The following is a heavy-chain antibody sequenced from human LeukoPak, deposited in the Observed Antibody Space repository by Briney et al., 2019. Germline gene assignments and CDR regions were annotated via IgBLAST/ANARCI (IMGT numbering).Heavy chain of an antibody. CDR3: ARHPIAAGGAYNWFDP. D-gene: IGHD6-13*01. Sequence: GESLKISCKGSGYNFNTYWIGWVRQMPGKGLEWMGIIYPRDSNTIYSPSFQGQVTISVDTSINTAYLQWISLKASDTAMYYCARHPIAAGGAYNWFDPWGQGTLVTVSS. CDR2: IYPRDSNT. V-gene: IGHV5-51*01. CDR1: GYNFNTYW. J-gene: IGHJ5*02.